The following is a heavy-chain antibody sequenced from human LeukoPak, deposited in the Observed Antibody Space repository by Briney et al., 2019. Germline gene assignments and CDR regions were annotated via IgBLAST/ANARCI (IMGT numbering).Heavy chain of an antibody. D-gene: IGHD3-3*01. CDR3: ARGAPNYDFWSGSLYYYYYMDV. V-gene: IGHV3-30*02. CDR1: GFTFSSYG. CDR2: IRYDGSNK. J-gene: IGHJ6*03. Sequence: GGSLRLSCAASGFTFSSYGMHWVRQAPGKGLEWVAFIRYDGSNKYYADSVKGRFTISRDNAKNSLYLQMNSLRAEDTAVYYCARGAPNYDFWSGSLYYYYYMDVRGKGTTVTVSS.